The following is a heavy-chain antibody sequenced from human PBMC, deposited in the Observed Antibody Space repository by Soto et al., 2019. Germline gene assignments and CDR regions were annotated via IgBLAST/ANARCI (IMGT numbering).Heavy chain of an antibody. D-gene: IGHD3-16*01. Sequence: QVQLLESGPGLAKPSETLSLICTVSGGSIRSSHWWSWVRQPPGKGLERIGEIYHSGSTNLDPSLKSRVTLSVDKSKNQFSLKLTSVTAADTAVYYCARDKATVGGYNLYDPWGQGILVTVSS. CDR3: ARDKATVGGYNLYDP. V-gene: IGHV4-4*02. J-gene: IGHJ5*02. CDR1: GGSIRSSHW. CDR2: IYHSGST.